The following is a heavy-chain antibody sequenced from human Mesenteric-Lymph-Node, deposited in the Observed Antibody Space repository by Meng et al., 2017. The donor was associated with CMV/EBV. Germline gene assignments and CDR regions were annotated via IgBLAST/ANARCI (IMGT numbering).Heavy chain of an antibody. V-gene: IGHV3-30*02. CDR3: AREPYCSSTSCYSRYGMDV. CDR1: GFTFGSYG. D-gene: IGHD2-2*02. CDR2: IRYDGSTK. Sequence: GESLKISCAASGFTFGSYGMHWVRQAPGKGLDWVAYIRYDGSTKQYADSVRDRFIISRDNSKNTLYLQMNSLRAEDTAVYYCAREPYCSSTSCYSRYGMDVWGQGTTVTVSS. J-gene: IGHJ6*02.